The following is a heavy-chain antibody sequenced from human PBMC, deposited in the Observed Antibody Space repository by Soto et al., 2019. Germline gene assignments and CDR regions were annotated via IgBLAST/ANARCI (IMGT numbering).Heavy chain of an antibody. J-gene: IGHJ5*01. D-gene: IGHD1-1*01. CDR2: IYNSGGT. CDR1: GDSITNYY. Sequence: SETLSLSCGASGDSITNYYWNWIRQTPGEGLEWVGYIYNSGGTKYNPSLKSRVTISVDTSNNQISLKLSYVPAADTAGYYLARELERNPFDSWGQGTLVTVSS. V-gene: IGHV4-59*01. CDR3: ARELERNPFDS.